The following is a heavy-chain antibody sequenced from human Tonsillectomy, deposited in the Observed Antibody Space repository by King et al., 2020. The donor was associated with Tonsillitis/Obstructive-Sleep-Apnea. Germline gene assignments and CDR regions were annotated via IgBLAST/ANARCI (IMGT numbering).Heavy chain of an antibody. J-gene: IGHJ3*02. V-gene: IGHV3-30*01. Sequence: VQLVESGGGVVQPGRSLRLSCAASRFPFRSYAMHWVRQVPGKGLEWVAGISYDGGNKYYADSVKGRFTIARDNSKNTLYLQMNSLRAEDTAVYYCAREDGYCSGGSCYSKAFDIWGQGTMVTVSS. CDR1: RFPFRSYA. CDR3: AREDGYCSGGSCYSKAFDI. D-gene: IGHD2-15*01. CDR2: ISYDGGNK.